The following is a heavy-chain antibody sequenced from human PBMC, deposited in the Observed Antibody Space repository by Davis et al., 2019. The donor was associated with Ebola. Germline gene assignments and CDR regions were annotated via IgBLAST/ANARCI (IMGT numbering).Heavy chain of an antibody. V-gene: IGHV3-7*03. CDR3: AKFSRAGESD. CDR1: GFTFSDYY. Sequence: GESLKISCAASGFTFSDYYMSWIRQAPGKGLEWMANIRPDGSEEQYVDSLKGRITISRDNAKNSLYLQVNSLRDEDTAVYYCAKFSRAGESDWGQGTLVTVSS. J-gene: IGHJ4*02. CDR2: IRPDGSEE. D-gene: IGHD6-13*01.